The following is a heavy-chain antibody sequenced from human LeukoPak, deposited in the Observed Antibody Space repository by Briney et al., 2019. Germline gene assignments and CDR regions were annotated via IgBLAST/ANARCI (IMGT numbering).Heavy chain of an antibody. CDR3: ARRSRNGRAAFDI. D-gene: IGHD1-14*01. J-gene: IGHJ3*02. V-gene: IGHV1-2*02. CDR1: AYTFTGYY. Sequence: ASVKVSCKASAYTFTGYYIHWVRQAPGQGPEWMGWIDPNNGDTNYAQKFQGRVTMTRDRSISTTYMELSRLTSDDTAVYHCARRSRNGRAAFDISGQRTMVTVSS. CDR2: IDPNNGDT.